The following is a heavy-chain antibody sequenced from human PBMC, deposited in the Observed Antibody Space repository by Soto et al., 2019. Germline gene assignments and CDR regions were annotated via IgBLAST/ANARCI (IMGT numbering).Heavy chain of an antibody. Sequence: LSLRFADQGVPSLVSWCSGIRQPPAKGLDWFGEINRSGSINANPSLKSRVTISLDTTKNQFSLKLCSVTAADTGVYYCVRGKHINGTRSDEGVDYLGQGTLVTVSS. V-gene: IGHV4-34*01. CDR1: GVPSLVSW. J-gene: IGHJ4*02. D-gene: IGHD1-7*01. CDR2: INRSGSI. CDR3: VRGKHINGTRSDEGVDY.